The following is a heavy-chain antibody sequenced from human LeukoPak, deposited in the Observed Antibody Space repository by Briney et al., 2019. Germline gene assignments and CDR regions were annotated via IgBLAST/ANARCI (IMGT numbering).Heavy chain of an antibody. Sequence: GGSLRLSCAASGFTFSSYVMSWVRQAPGKGLEWVSAISGSGGSTYYADSVKGRFTISRDNSKNTLYLQMNSLRAEDTAVYYCAKAYYDFWSGRLSGNYYYYGMDVWGQGTTVTVSS. CDR2: ISGSGGST. V-gene: IGHV3-23*01. CDR1: GFTFSSYV. CDR3: AKAYYDFWSGRLSGNYYYYGMDV. J-gene: IGHJ6*02. D-gene: IGHD3-3*01.